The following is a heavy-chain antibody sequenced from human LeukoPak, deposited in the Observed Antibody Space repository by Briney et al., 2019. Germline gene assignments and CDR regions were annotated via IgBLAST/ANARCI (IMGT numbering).Heavy chain of an antibody. V-gene: IGHV3-30-3*01. D-gene: IGHD2-8*01. Sequence: GRSLRLSCAASGFTFSSYAMHWVRQAPGKGLEWVAVISYDGSNKYYADSVKGRFTISRDNSKNTLYLQMNSLRAEDTAVYYCARDRYYDAFDIWGQRTMVTVSS. CDR1: GFTFSSYA. CDR3: ARDRYYDAFDI. J-gene: IGHJ3*02. CDR2: ISYDGSNK.